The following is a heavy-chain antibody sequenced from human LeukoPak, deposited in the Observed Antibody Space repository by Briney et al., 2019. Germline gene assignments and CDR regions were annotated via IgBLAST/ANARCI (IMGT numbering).Heavy chain of an antibody. CDR1: GFTFVAYS. Sequence: GGSLRLSCAASGFTFVAYSMHWVPKVPGRGLEWVSSITWDFYTTDYADSVEGRFTIFRNNSKNSLYLQMNSLRTEDTAFYYCDKGRYSGTYSSHYLDYWGRGTLVTVSS. V-gene: IGHV3-43*01. CDR3: DKGRYSGTYSSHYLDY. J-gene: IGHJ4*02. D-gene: IGHD1-26*01. CDR2: ITWDFYTT.